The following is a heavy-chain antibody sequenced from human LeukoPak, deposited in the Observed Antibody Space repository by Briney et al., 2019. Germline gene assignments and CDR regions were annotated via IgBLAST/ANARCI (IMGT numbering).Heavy chain of an antibody. D-gene: IGHD6-13*01. CDR2: INPGGGST. CDR1: GYTFTSYY. V-gene: IGHV1-46*01. Sequence: ASVKVSCKASGYTFTSYYIHWVRQAPGQGLEWMGIINPGGGSTTYAQKFQGRVAMTRDTSTSRVYMEVSSLRSEDTAVYYCARTYSSSDEFDYWGQGTLVTVSS. J-gene: IGHJ4*02. CDR3: ARTYSSSDEFDY.